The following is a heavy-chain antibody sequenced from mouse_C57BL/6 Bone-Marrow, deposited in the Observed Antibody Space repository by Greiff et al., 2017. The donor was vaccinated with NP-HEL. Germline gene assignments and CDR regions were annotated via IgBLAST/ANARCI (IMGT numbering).Heavy chain of an antibody. V-gene: IGHV2-5*01. Sequence: QVQLQQSGPGLVQPSQSLSIPCTVSGFSLTSYGVHWVRQSPGKGLEWLGVIWRGGSTDYNAAFMSRLSITKDNSKSQVFFKMNSLQADDTDIYYCAKYEYDGGNYAMDYWGQGTSVTVSS. CDR1: GFSLTSYG. J-gene: IGHJ4*01. CDR3: AKYEYDGGNYAMDY. CDR2: IWRGGST. D-gene: IGHD2-4*01.